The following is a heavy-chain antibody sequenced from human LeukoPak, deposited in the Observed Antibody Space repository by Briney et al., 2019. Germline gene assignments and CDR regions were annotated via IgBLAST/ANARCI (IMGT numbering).Heavy chain of an antibody. J-gene: IGHJ4*02. Sequence: GGSLRLSCAASGFTFSSYAMNWVRQAPGKGLEWVSAISGSGGSTYYADSVKGRFTISRDNSKNTLYLQMNSLRAEDTAVYYCAKDARGYYDSSGYYYFDYWGQGTLVTVSS. D-gene: IGHD3-22*01. CDR3: AKDARGYYDSSGYYYFDY. CDR1: GFTFSSYA. CDR2: ISGSGGST. V-gene: IGHV3-23*01.